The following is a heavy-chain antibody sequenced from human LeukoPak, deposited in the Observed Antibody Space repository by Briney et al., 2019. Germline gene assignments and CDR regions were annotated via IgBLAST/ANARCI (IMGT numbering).Heavy chain of an antibody. CDR1: GFTFDDYA. J-gene: IGHJ4*02. D-gene: IGHD3-10*01. V-gene: IGHV3-9*03. CDR3: AKGDNYGSGTYYFDH. CDR2: ISWNSGSI. Sequence: GGSLRLSCAASGFTFDDYAMHWVRQAPGKGLEWVSGISWNSGSIDYADSVKGRFSISRDNAKNSLYLQMNSLRAEDMALYYCAKGDNYGSGTYYFDHWGQGTLTTVSS.